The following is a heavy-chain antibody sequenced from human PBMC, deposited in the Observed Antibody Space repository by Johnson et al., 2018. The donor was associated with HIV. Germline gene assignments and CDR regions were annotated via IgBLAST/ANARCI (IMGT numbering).Heavy chain of an antibody. CDR2: IYIGGSK. D-gene: IGHD2/OR15-2a*01. CDR3: AGDLFYDPHAFDI. Sequence: EVQLVESGGDLIQPGGSLILSCAASGLTVSGHYMSWGQAPGKGPGWGSVIYIGGSKYFPDSVKGRFTISRDNSKNTLYLQMNSLRAEDTAVSYCAGDLFYDPHAFDIWGQGTMVTVSS. V-gene: IGHV3-53*01. CDR1: GLTVSGHY. J-gene: IGHJ3*02.